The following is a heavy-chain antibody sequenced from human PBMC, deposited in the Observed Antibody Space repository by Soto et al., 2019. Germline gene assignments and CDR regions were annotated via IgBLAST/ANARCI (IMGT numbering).Heavy chain of an antibody. J-gene: IGHJ6*01. V-gene: IGHV3-21*01. CDR2: ISSSSSYI. CDR3: AREGYSGYDSVAGYYYYGMDV. Sequence: PWGALLVSCASSVFTFSIYSMNWVRQAPERGLDWVSSISSSSSYIYYADSVKGRFTISRDNAKNSLYLQMNSRRAEDTAVYYCAREGYSGYDSVAGYYYYGMDVWGQGTQVPGSS. CDR1: VFTFSIYS. D-gene: IGHD5-12*01.